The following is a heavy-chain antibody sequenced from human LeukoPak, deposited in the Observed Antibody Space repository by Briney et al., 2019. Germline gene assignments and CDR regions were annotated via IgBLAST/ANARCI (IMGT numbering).Heavy chain of an antibody. D-gene: IGHD1-26*01. CDR3: ARPSSGTYYGMDV. J-gene: IGHJ6*04. V-gene: IGHV5-51*01. Sequence: GEPLKISCKGSGYRFTSYWIAWVRQMPGKGLEWMGTIYPDDSETRYSPSSQGQVTISADKSISTAYLQWSTLEASDTATYYCARPSSGTYYGMDVWGKGTTVTVSS. CDR1: GYRFTSYW. CDR2: IYPDDSET.